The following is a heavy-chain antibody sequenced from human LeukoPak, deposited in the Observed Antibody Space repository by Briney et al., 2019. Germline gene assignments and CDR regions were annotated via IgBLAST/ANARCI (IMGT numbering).Heavy chain of an antibody. V-gene: IGHV4-34*01. CDR1: GGSFSGYY. CDR2: INHSGST. Sequence: SETLSLTCAVYGGSFSGYYWSWIRQPPGKGLEWIGEINHSGSTNYNPSLKSRVTISVDTSKNQFSLKLSSVTAADTAVYYCASLQTPDFWGQGTLVTVSS. D-gene: IGHD4-23*01. J-gene: IGHJ4*02. CDR3: ASLQTPDF.